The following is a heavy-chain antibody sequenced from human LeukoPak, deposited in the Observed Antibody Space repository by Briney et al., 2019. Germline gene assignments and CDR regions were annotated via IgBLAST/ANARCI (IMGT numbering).Heavy chain of an antibody. J-gene: IGHJ2*01. CDR2: ISDRSSTR. D-gene: IGHD3-16*01. CDR3: ARETLQLGIPGYWYFDL. CDR1: GFNFSTYN. V-gene: IGHV3-48*01. Sequence: PGGSLRVSCVTSGFNFSTYNMNWVRQAPGKGLEWVSYISDRSSTRYYADSVKGRFTISRDNAKNSLYLQMSSLRAEDTAVYYCARETLQLGIPGYWYFDLWGRGTLVTVSS.